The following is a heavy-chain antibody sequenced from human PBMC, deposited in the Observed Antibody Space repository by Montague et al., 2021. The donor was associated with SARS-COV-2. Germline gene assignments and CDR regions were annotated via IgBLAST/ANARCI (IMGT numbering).Heavy chain of an antibody. Sequence: SETLSLTCTVSGYSINSGYHWGWIRQPPGKGLEWIGEINHSGSSNYNPSLKNRVSISVDKSKNQISLKLTSVTAADTATYYCARGQVTIFAVLIMLPAAGAIGVWGQGTTVTVSS. V-gene: IGHV4-38-2*02. CDR2: INHSGSS. CDR1: GYSINSGYH. D-gene: IGHD3-3*01. J-gene: IGHJ3*01. CDR3: ARGQVTIFAVLIMLPAAGAIGV.